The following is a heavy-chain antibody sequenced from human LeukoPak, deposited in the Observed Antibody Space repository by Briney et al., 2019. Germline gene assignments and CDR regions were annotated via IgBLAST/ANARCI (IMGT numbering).Heavy chain of an antibody. CDR1: GFTFSSYW. CDR3: IRDFRSADL. V-gene: IGHV3-74*01. Sequence: GGSLRLSCAASGFTFSSYWMHWVRQAPGKGLVWVSCIYVDGRTTNYADSVKGRSTISRDNAKNTVYLEMNSLSVEDTATYYCIRDFRSADLWGQGTLVTVTS. CDR2: IYVDGRTT. J-gene: IGHJ5*02.